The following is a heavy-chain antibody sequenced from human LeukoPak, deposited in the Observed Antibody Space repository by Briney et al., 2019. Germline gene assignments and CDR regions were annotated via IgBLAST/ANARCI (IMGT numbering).Heavy chain of an antibody. CDR2: IKTDGSST. CDR1: GFAFGNFW. V-gene: IGHV3-74*01. CDR3: AKDPQWELPSPFDH. J-gene: IGHJ4*02. Sequence: GGSLRLSCTASGFAFGNFWMHWVRQAPGKGLVWVSRIKTDGSSTNYADSVKGRFTISRDNAKNTLYLLMNSLRAEDTAVYYCAKDPQWELPSPFDHWGQGTLVTVSS. D-gene: IGHD1-26*01.